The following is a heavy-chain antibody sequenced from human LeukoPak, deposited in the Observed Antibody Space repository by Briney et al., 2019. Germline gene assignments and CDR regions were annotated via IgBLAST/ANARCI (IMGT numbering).Heavy chain of an antibody. J-gene: IGHJ4*02. CDR2: ISGGSSYT. D-gene: IGHD4-23*01. V-gene: IGHV3-11*06. CDR1: GFTFSDYY. Sequence: GGSLRLSCAASGFTFSDYYMTWFRQAPGKGLEWVSYISGGSSYTNFADSVKGRFTISRDNAKNSLYLQMNSRRAEDTAVYYCARVSLLDDGGLGDYWGQGTLVTVSS. CDR3: ARVSLLDDGGLGDY.